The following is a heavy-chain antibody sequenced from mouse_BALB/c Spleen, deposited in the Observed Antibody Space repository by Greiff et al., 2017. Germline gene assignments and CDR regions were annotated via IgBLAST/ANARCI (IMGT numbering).Heavy chain of an antibody. CDR3: ARDMGYGNYDWYFDV. D-gene: IGHD2-10*02. CDR2: IRNKANGYTT. Sequence: EVHLVESGGGLVQPGGSLRLSCATSGFTFTDYYMSWVRQPPGKALEWLGFIRNKANGYTTEYSASVKGRFTISRDNSQSILYLQMNTLRAEDSATYYCARDMGYGNYDWYFDVWGAGTTVTVSS. V-gene: IGHV7-3*02. CDR1: GFTFTDYY. J-gene: IGHJ1*01.